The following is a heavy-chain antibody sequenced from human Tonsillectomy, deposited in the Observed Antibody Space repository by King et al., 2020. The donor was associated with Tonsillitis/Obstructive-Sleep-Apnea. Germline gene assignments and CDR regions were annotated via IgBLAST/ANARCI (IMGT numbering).Heavy chain of an antibody. V-gene: IGHV5-10-1*01. Sequence: QLVQSGAEVKKPGESLRLSCKGSGYIFTSYWISWVRQMPGKGLEWMGRIDPSESYTNYSPSSQGHITISVDKSISTAYLQWSSLKASDTAMYYCARHLRDVYKYAYYYGMDVWGQGTTVTVSS. CDR1: GYIFTSYW. J-gene: IGHJ6*02. D-gene: IGHD5-24*01. CDR3: ARHLRDVYKYAYYYGMDV. CDR2: IDPSESYT.